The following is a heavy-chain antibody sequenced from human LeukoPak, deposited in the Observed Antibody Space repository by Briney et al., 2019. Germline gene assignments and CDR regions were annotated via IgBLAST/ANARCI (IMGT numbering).Heavy chain of an antibody. CDR2: ITTSGRTI. CDR1: GFTFSSYE. Sequence: GGSPRLFCAASGFTFSSYEMDWVRQAPGKGLEWVSYITTSGRTIYYAGSVKGRFAISRDNAKNSLYLQMNSLRAEDTAVYYCARGEDYGTNSFDYWGQGTLVTVSS. CDR3: ARGEDYGTNSFDY. V-gene: IGHV3-48*03. D-gene: IGHD4-17*01. J-gene: IGHJ4*02.